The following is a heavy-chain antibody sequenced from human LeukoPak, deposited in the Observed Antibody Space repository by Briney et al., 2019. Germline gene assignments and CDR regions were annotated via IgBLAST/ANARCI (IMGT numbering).Heavy chain of an antibody. J-gene: IGHJ6*02. CDR2: VNRDGSET. V-gene: IGHV3-7*03. CDR1: GFTLSNHW. Sequence: PGGSLRLSCAASGFTLSNHWMTWVRQVPGRGPEWVANVNRDGSETYYLDSVKGRFTISNDNAKNSLYLQMNSLRAEDTALYHCARNNGMDVWGQGTTVIVSS. CDR3: ARNNGMDV.